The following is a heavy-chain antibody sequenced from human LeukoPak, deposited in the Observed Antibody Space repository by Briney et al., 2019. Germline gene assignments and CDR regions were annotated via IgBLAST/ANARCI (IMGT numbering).Heavy chain of an antibody. CDR2: IIPIFGTA. CDR1: GGTFSSYA. D-gene: IGHD5-24*01. CDR3: ASSIEMATITFDY. J-gene: IGHJ4*02. V-gene: IGHV1-69*05. Sequence: SVKVSCKASGGTFSSYAISWVRQAPGQGLEWMRGIIPIFGTANYAQKFQGRVTITTDESTSTAYMELSSLRSEDTAVYYCASSIEMATITFDYWGQGTLVTVSS.